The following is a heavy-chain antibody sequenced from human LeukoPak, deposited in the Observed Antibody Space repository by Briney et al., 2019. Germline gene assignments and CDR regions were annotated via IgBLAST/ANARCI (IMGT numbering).Heavy chain of an antibody. J-gene: IGHJ5*02. D-gene: IGHD1-1*01. V-gene: IGHV4-39*01. CDR3: ARHPTREVRWFDP. CDR1: GGSISSSSYY. Sequence: PSETLSLTCTVSGGSISSSSYYWGWIRQPPGKGLEWIGSIYYSGSTYYNPSLKSRVTISVDTSKNQFSLKLSSVTAADTAVYYCARHPTREVRWFDPWGQGTLVTVSS. CDR2: IYYSGST.